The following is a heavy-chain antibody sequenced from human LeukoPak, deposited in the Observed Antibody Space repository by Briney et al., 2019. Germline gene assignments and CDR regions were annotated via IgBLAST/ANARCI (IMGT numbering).Heavy chain of an antibody. CDR3: ASRIAASPLDY. D-gene: IGHD6-6*01. V-gene: IGHV4-34*01. J-gene: IGHJ4*02. CDR2: INHSGST. Sequence: SETLSLTCAVYGGSFSGYYWSWIRQPPGKGLEWIGEINHSGSTNYNPSLKSRVTISVDTSKNQFSLKLSSVTAADTAVYYCASRIAASPLDYWGQGTLVTVSS. CDR1: GGSFSGYY.